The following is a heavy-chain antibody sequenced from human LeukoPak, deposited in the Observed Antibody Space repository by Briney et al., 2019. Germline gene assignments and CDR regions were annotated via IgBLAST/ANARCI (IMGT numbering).Heavy chain of an antibody. J-gene: IGHJ4*02. Sequence: SETLSLTCTVSGGSISSYWSWIRQPAGKGLEWIGEINHSGSTNYNPSLKSRVTISVDTSKNQFSLKLSSVTAADTAVYYCARRIETYYYGSGSYNDWGQGTLVTVSS. CDR3: ARRIETYYYGSGSYND. D-gene: IGHD3-10*01. V-gene: IGHV4-34*01. CDR2: INHSGST. CDR1: GGSISSY.